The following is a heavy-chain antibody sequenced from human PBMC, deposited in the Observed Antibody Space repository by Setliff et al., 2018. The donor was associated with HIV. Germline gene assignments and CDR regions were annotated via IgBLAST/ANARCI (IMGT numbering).Heavy chain of an antibody. V-gene: IGHV4-59*08. CDR2: IYYSGST. CDR3: ARHRYYDILFDP. Sequence: KTSETLSLTCTVSGGSISSFYWSWIRQPPGKGLEWIGYIYYSGSTSYNPSLKSRVTISVDTSKTQCSLKLSSVTAADTAVYYCARHRYYDILFDPWGQGTLVTVSS. D-gene: IGHD3-9*01. J-gene: IGHJ5*02. CDR1: GGSISSFY.